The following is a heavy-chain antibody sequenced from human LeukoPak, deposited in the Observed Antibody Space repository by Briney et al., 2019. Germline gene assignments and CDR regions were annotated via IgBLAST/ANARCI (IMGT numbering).Heavy chain of an antibody. CDR1: GYTFTGYY. CDR3: ARVALYSGYEGYMDV. Sequence: AASVKVSCKASGYTFTGYYMHWVRQAPGQGLEWMGWINPNSGGTNYAQKFQGRVTMTRDTSISTAYMELSRLRSDDTAVYYCARVALYSGYEGYMDVWGKGTTATVSS. V-gene: IGHV1-2*02. CDR2: INPNSGGT. D-gene: IGHD5-12*01. J-gene: IGHJ6*03.